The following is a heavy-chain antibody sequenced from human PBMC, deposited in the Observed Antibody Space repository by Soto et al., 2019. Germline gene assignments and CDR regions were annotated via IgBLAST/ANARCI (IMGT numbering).Heavy chain of an antibody. CDR3: TRSVTGTTAHFDY. V-gene: IGHV3-73*02. J-gene: IGHJ4*02. CDR1: GFTFSDSA. Sequence: EVQLVESGGGLVQPGGSLKLSCATSGFTFSDSAVHWVRQASGKGLEWVGRIRSRSNSYVTAYAASVRGRFTISRDDSKNTAYLQMMRLKTEDTAVYYCTRSVTGTTAHFDYWGQGTLVTVSS. CDR2: IRSRSNSYVT. D-gene: IGHD1-7*01.